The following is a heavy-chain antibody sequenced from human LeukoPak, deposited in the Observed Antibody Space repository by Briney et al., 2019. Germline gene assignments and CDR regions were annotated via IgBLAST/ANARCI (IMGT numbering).Heavy chain of an antibody. Sequence: GGSLRLSCAASGFTFSSYAMSWVRQAPGKGLEWVSAISGSGGSTYYADSVEGRFTISRDNSKNTLYPQMNSLRAEDTAVYYCAKDGLSFNDAFDIWGQGTMVTVSS. CDR3: AKDGLSFNDAFDI. CDR2: ISGSGGST. J-gene: IGHJ3*02. CDR1: GFTFSSYA. V-gene: IGHV3-23*01.